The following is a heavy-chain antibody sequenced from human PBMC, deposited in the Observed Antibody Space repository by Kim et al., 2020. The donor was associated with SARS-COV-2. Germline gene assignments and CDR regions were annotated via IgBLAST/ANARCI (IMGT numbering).Heavy chain of an antibody. CDR2: GATT. CDR3: ANLPTGDY. J-gene: IGHJ4*02. Sequence: GATTYNAYSVQGRITISSDNSKNTLYLQIDSLRAEDTARYYCANLPTGDYWGQGTLVTVSS. V-gene: IGHV3-23*01.